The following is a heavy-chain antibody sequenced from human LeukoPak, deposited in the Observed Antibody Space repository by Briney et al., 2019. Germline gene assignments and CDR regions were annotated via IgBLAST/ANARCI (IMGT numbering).Heavy chain of an antibody. Sequence: SETLSLTCAVYGGSFSGYYWSWIRQPPGKGLEWIGEINHSGSTNYNPSLKSRVTISVDTSKNQFSLKLSSVTAADTAVYCCARNRGIVATIYDYWGQGTLVTVSS. J-gene: IGHJ4*02. D-gene: IGHD5-12*01. CDR1: GGSFSGYY. V-gene: IGHV4-34*01. CDR2: INHSGST. CDR3: ARNRGIVATIYDY.